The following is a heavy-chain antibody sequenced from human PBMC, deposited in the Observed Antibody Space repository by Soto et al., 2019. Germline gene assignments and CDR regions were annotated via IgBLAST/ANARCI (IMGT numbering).Heavy chain of an antibody. Sequence: ASVKVSCKASGYTFTSYGISWVRQAPGQGLEWMGWISAYNGNTNYAQKLQGRVTMTTDTSTSTAYMEQRSLRSDDTAVYYCARDRSRTYSSGSKWYWFDPWGQGTLVTVSS. CDR2: ISAYNGNT. V-gene: IGHV1-18*01. CDR3: ARDRSRTYSSGSKWYWFDP. D-gene: IGHD6-19*01. J-gene: IGHJ5*02. CDR1: GYTFTSYG.